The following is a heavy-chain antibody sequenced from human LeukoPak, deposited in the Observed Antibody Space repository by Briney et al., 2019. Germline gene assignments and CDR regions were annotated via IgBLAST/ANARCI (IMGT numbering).Heavy chain of an antibody. D-gene: IGHD6-25*01. Sequence: SETLSLTCTVSGGSISSSSYYWGWIRQPPGKGLEWIGSIHYSGSTYYNPSLKSRVTISVDTSKNQFSLKLSSVTAADTAVYYCARGGNIAAPGIHYWGQGTLVTVSS. CDR3: ARGGNIAAPGIHY. J-gene: IGHJ4*02. CDR1: GGSISSSSYY. CDR2: IHYSGST. V-gene: IGHV4-39*07.